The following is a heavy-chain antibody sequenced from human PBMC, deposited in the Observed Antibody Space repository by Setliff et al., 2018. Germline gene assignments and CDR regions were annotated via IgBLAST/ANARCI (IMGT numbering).Heavy chain of an antibody. CDR3: ARLALTGYDTSGYYYALDYYYYMDV. D-gene: IGHD3-22*01. Sequence: LRLSCAASGFTFSTYSLIWVRQAPGTGLEWASSISPSSSHIYYADSAEGRFTISRDNAKNSLYLQMNNLRAEDTAVYFCARLALTGYDTSGYYYALDYYYYMDVWGKGTTVTVSS. CDR2: ISPSSSHI. J-gene: IGHJ6*03. V-gene: IGHV3-21*04. CDR1: GFTFSTYS.